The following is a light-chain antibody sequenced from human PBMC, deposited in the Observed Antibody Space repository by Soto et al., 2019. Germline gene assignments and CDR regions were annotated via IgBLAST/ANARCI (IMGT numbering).Light chain of an antibody. J-gene: IGKJ3*01. CDR3: QQRSNWPPLLT. Sequence: EIVLTQSPATLSLSPGERATLSCRASQSVSSYLAWYQQKPCQAPRLLIYDASNRATGIPARFSGSESGTGFTLTVCSLEPEDFAVYYCQQRSNWPPLLTFGPGTKVDIK. CDR2: DAS. V-gene: IGKV3-11*01. CDR1: QSVSSY.